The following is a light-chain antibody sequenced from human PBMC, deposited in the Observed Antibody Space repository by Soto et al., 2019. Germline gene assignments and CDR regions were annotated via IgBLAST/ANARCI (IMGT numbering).Light chain of an antibody. CDR3: RQYDNSPIT. CDR2: GAS. Sequence: EIVLTQSPDTLSLSPGERATLSCRASQSVSSSYLAWYQQKPGQAPRLLIYGASSRATGIPDRFSGSGSETDFTLTISRLEPEDFAVYYCRQYDNSPITFGQGTRLEIK. CDR1: QSVSSSY. J-gene: IGKJ5*01. V-gene: IGKV3-20*01.